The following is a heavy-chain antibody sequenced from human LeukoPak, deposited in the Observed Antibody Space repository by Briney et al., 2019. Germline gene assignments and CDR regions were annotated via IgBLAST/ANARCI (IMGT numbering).Heavy chain of an antibody. D-gene: IGHD2-2*01. J-gene: IGHJ4*02. CDR3: ARKSAVRSTSEFDF. CDR2: INPNSGGT. Sequence: ASLNVSCTASGYTFTVYYINWVRQAPGQGLEWMGWINPNSGGTNYPQKFQGRVTMTSDTSISTAYMELTSLRSDDSAVYYCARKSAVRSTSEFDFWGQGTLVTVSS. CDR1: GYTFTVYY. V-gene: IGHV1-2*02.